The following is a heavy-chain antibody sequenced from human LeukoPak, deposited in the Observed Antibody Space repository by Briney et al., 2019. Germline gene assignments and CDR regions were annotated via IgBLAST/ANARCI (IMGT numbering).Heavy chain of an antibody. J-gene: IGHJ4*02. CDR3: ARVPCYYDSSGYYYVDYLDY. CDR1: GGSISSYY. Sequence: SETLSLTCTVSGGSISSYYWSWIRQPPGKGLEGMGYIYYSGSTNYNPSLKSRVTISVDTSKNKFSLKLSSVTAADTAVYYCARVPCYYDSSGYYYVDYLDYWGQGTLVTVSS. V-gene: IGHV4-59*01. CDR2: IYYSGST. D-gene: IGHD3-22*01.